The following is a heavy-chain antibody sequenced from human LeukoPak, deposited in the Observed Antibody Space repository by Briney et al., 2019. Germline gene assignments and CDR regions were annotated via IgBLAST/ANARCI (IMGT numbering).Heavy chain of an antibody. J-gene: IGHJ6*03. V-gene: IGHV4-39*07. Sequence: SETLSLTCTVSGGSISSSSYYWGWIRQPPGKGLEWIGWNYYSGSNYYNPSLKSRVTISVDTSKNQFSLKLSSVTAADTAVYYCARGPYSSSAEDYYYYYMDVWGKGTTVTVSS. CDR3: ARGPYSSSAEDYYYYYMDV. CDR2: NYYSGSN. CDR1: GGSISSSSYY. D-gene: IGHD6-6*01.